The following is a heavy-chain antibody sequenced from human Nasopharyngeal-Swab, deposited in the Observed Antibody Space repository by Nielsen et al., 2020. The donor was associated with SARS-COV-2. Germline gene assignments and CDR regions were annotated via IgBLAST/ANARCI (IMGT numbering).Heavy chain of an antibody. J-gene: IGHJ4*02. Sequence: GESLKISCAASGFTFSSYWMHWVRQDPGKGLEWVSYISSSSSYTNYADSVKGRFTISRDNAKNSLYLQMNSLRAEDTAVYYCAREGRPQDRFDYWGQGTLVTVSS. V-gene: IGHV3-21*05. CDR1: GFTFSSYW. D-gene: IGHD2-15*01. CDR2: ISSSSSYT. CDR3: AREGRPQDRFDY.